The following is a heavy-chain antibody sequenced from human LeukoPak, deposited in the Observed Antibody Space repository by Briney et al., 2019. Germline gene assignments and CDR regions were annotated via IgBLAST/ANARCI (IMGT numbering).Heavy chain of an antibody. V-gene: IGHV3-48*03. CDR3: VRSITMITLPDSIDY. CDR2: ISSSGSTI. J-gene: IGHJ4*02. Sequence: PGGSLRLSCAASGFTFSSYEMNWVRQAPGKGLEWVSYISSSGSTIYYADSVKGRFTISRDNAKNSLYLQMNSLRAEDTAVYYCVRSITMITLPDSIDYWGQGTLVTVSS. CDR1: GFTFSSYE. D-gene: IGHD3-22*01.